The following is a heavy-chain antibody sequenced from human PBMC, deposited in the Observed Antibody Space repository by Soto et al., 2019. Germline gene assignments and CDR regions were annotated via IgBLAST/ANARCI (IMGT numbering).Heavy chain of an antibody. V-gene: IGHV4-59*08. CDR2: IYYSGST. CDR1: GGSISSYY. J-gene: IGHJ4*02. D-gene: IGHD6-13*01. CDR3: ARQTAAGTARLDY. Sequence: SATLSLTCTVSGGSISSYYWSWIRQPPGKGLEWIGYIYYSGSTNYNPSLKSRVTISVDTSKNQFSLKLSSVTAADTAVYYCARQTAAGTARLDYWGQGTLVTVSS.